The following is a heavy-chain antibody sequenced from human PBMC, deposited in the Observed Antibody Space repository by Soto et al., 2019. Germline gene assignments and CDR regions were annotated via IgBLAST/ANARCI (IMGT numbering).Heavy chain of an antibody. J-gene: IGHJ2*01. CDR3: ARPDFGDYWYFDL. CDR2: IIPALGTA. D-gene: IGHD4-17*01. Sequence: SVKVSCKASGGTFSSHTFSWVRQAPGQGLEWMGRIIPALGTATYAQKFQGRVTITADESATTVYMELNSLRSEDTAVYYCARPDFGDYWYFDLWGRGTLVTVSS. V-gene: IGHV1-69*08. CDR1: GGTFSSHT.